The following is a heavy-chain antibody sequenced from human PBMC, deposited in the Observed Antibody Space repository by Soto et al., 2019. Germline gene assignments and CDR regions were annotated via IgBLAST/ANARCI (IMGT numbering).Heavy chain of an antibody. CDR2: IRGSGGST. J-gene: IGHJ3*01. D-gene: IGHD3-10*01. CDR1: GFTFSSYA. V-gene: IGHV3-23*01. Sequence: EVQLLASGGGLVQPGGSLRLSCAASGFTFSSYAMNWVRQAPGKGLEWVSAIRGSGGSTYYAHSVKGRFTISRDNSKNTRYLPRNSLRAEDTAVYYCEKDPASMVANWGHGTIVTFAS. CDR3: EKDPASMVAN.